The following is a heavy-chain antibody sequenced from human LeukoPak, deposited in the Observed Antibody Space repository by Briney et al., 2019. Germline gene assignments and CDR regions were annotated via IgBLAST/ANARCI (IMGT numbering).Heavy chain of an antibody. D-gene: IGHD1-26*01. V-gene: IGHV1-69-2*01. CDR2: VDPEDGET. CDR1: GYTFTDYY. Sequence: ASVKISCKVSGYTFTDYYMHWVQQAPGKGLEWMGFVDPEDGETIYAEKFQGRVTITADTSTDTAYVELSSLRSEDTAVYYCAIQVGASVYYYYMDVWGKGTTVTVSS. CDR3: AIQVGASVYYYYMDV. J-gene: IGHJ6*03.